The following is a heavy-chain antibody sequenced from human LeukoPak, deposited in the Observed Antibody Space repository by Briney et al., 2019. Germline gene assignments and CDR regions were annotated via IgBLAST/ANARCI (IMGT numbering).Heavy chain of an antibody. J-gene: IGHJ4*02. CDR2: DYCGGNT. Sequence: PSETLSLTCTVSGFSVTTDSYCWGWIRQPPGKGLEWIGYDYCGGNTNYDPSLKRRVTISVDTSKNQFSLTLTSVTAADTAVYFCARDHFGSLNSWGQGILVTVSS. CDR3: ARDHFGSLNS. V-gene: IGHV4-61*01. CDR1: GFSVTTDSYC. D-gene: IGHD3-10*01.